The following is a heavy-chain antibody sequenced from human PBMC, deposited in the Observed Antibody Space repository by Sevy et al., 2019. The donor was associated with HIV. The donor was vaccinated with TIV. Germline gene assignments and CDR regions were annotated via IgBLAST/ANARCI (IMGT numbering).Heavy chain of an antibody. CDR1: GDSVSSNSAA. J-gene: IGHJ4*02. CDR2: TYYRSKWYN. Sequence: TLSLTCAISGDSVSSNSAAWNWIRQSPSRGLEWLGRTYYRSKWYNDYAVSVKSRITINPDTSKNPFSLQLNSVTPEDTAVYYCARNPPYCSSTSCHFDYWGQGTLVTVSS. D-gene: IGHD2-2*01. CDR3: ARNPPYCSSTSCHFDY. V-gene: IGHV6-1*01.